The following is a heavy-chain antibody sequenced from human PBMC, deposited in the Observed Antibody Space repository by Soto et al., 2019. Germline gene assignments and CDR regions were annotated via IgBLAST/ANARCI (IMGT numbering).Heavy chain of an antibody. CDR3: ARDRFIVGATAYYCSRMGI. V-gene: IGHV1-2*04. CDR1: GYTFTGYY. Sequence: ASVKVSCKASGYTFTGYYMHWVRQAPGQGLEWMGWINPNSGGTNYAQKFQGWVTMTRDTSISTAYMELSRLTSDDTAVYYCARDRFIVGATAYYCSRMGIWVQGSTVIVSS. D-gene: IGHD1-26*01. J-gene: IGHJ6*02. CDR2: INPNSGGT.